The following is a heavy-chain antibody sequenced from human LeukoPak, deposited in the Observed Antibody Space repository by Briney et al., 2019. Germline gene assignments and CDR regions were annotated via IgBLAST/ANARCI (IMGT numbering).Heavy chain of an antibody. D-gene: IGHD3-10*01. CDR3: ARVWMVRGTGP. CDR1: GGSFSGYY. Sequence: SETLSLTCAVYGGSFSGYYWSWIRQPPGKGREWIGEINHSGSTNYNPSLKRRVTISVDTSKNQFSLKLSSVTAADTAVYYCARVWMVRGTGPWGQGTLVTVSS. CDR2: INHSGST. V-gene: IGHV4-34*01. J-gene: IGHJ5*02.